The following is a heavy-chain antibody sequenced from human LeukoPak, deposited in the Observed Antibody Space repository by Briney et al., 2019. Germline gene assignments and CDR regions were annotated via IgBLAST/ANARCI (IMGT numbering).Heavy chain of an antibody. V-gene: IGHV1-2*02. D-gene: IGHD2-15*01. Sequence: GASVKVSCKASGYTFTGYYMHWVRQAPGQGLEWMGWINPNSGGTNYAQKFQGRVTMTRDTSISTAYMELSRLRSDDTAVYYCARHLLGSYYYYYVDVWGKGTTVTISS. CDR1: GYTFTGYY. J-gene: IGHJ6*03. CDR3: ARHLLGSYYYYYVDV. CDR2: INPNSGGT.